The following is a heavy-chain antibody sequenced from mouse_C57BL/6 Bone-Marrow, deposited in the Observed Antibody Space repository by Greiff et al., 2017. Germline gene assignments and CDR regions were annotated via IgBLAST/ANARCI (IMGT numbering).Heavy chain of an antibody. CDR3: ARPGYYAMDY. V-gene: IGHV1-82*01. CDR2: IYPGDGDT. J-gene: IGHJ4*01. D-gene: IGHD4-1*01. CDR1: GYAFSSSW. Sequence: VQPKESGPELVKPGASVKISCKASGYAFSSSWMNWVKQRPGKGLEWIGRIYPGDGDTNYNGKFKGKATLTADKSSSTAYMQLSSLTSEDSAVYFCARPGYYAMDYWGQGTSVTVSS.